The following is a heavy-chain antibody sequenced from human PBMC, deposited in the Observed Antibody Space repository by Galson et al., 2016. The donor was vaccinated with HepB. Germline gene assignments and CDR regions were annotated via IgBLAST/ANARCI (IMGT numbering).Heavy chain of an antibody. CDR1: GFTFSGSA. CDR2: IRSKANGYAT. V-gene: IGHV3-73*01. D-gene: IGHD6-13*01. CDR3: TRTLSSSWYNWFDP. Sequence: SLRLSCAASGFTFSGSAMHWVRQASGKGLEWVGRIRSKANGYATAYAASVKGGFTISRDDSKNTAYLQMNSLKTEDTAVYYCTRTLSSSWYNWFDPWGQGILVTVSS. J-gene: IGHJ5*02.